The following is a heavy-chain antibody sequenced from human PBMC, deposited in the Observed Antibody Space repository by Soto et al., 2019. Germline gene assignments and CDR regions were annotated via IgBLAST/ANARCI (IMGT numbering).Heavy chain of an antibody. D-gene: IGHD6-6*01. Sequence: GGSLRLSCAASGFTFSSYSMNWVRQAPGKGLEWVSSISSSSSYIYYADSVKGRFTISRDNAKNSLYLQMNSLRAEDTAVYYCARDFASIAARPGAFDIWGQGTMVTVSS. V-gene: IGHV3-21*01. CDR2: ISSSSSYI. CDR3: ARDFASIAARPGAFDI. CDR1: GFTFSSYS. J-gene: IGHJ3*02.